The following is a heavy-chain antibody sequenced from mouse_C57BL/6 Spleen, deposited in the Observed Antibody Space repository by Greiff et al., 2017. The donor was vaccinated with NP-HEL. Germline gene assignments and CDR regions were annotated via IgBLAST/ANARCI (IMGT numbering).Heavy chain of an antibody. CDR1: GYSFTGYY. CDR3: ARPPYYSNYLYYFDY. V-gene: IGHV1-42*01. J-gene: IGHJ2*01. Sequence: EVQLQQSGPELVKPGASVKISCKASGYSFTGYYMNWVKQSPEKSLEWIGEINPSTGGTTYNQKFKAKATLTVDKSSSTAYMRLKSLTSEDSAVYYCARPPYYSNYLYYFDYWGQGTTLTVSS. CDR2: INPSTGGT. D-gene: IGHD2-5*01.